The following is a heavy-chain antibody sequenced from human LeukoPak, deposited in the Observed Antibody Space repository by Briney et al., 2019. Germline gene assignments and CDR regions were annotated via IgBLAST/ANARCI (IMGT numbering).Heavy chain of an antibody. Sequence: KPSETLSLTCAVYGGSFSGYYWSWIRQPPGKGLEWIGEINHSGSTNYNPSLKSRVTISVDTSKNQFSLKLSSVTAADTAVYYCASSEGFGNGDYWGQGTLVTVSS. V-gene: IGHV4-34*01. CDR2: INHSGST. CDR3: ASSEGFGNGDY. CDR1: GGSFSGYY. J-gene: IGHJ4*02. D-gene: IGHD3-10*01.